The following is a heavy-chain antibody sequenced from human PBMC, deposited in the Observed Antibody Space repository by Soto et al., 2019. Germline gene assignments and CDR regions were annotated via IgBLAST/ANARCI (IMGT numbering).Heavy chain of an antibody. D-gene: IGHD1-1*01. J-gene: IGHJ6*02. Sequence: GESLKIPCDTPGYGFTTSWIGWVRQMPGKGLEWMGILYPSDSQMKHSPSSQGHVTISVVKSINTAYLQWNSLKASESAIYYCAMSKYSTNGNHGIDVWGQGTTVTVSS. V-gene: IGHV5-51*01. CDR1: GYGFTTSW. CDR3: AMSKYSTNGNHGIDV. CDR2: LYPSDSQM.